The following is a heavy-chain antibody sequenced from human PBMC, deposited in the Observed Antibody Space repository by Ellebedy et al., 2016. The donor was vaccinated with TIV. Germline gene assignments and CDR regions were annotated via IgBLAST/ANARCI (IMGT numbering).Heavy chain of an antibody. V-gene: IGHV1-69*04. J-gene: IGHJ4*02. CDR1: GGSLSTYP. CDR3: SRAGHCGGERYTH. CDR2: IIPLLDMA. D-gene: IGHD2-21*01. Sequence: AASVKVSCKASGGSLSTYPIAWVRQPPGHGLEWMGRIIPLLDMANYAQNFEGRVTIIADRTTGTAYMELSSLRADDTAVYYCSRAGHCGGERYTHWGQGTLVTVSS.